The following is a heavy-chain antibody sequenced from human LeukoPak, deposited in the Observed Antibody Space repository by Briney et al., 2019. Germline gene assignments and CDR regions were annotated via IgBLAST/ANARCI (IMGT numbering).Heavy chain of an antibody. CDR1: GYTFSFYW. J-gene: IGHJ4*02. V-gene: IGHV5-51*03. Sequence: GESLKISCKVSGYTFSFYWIGWVRQMPGKGLEWMGIIYPGDSDSRYSPSFQGQVTISVDKSISTAYLQWSSLRASDTAMYYCARSMTTVTPFDYWGQGTLVTVSS. CDR3: ARSMTTVTPFDY. D-gene: IGHD4-17*01. CDR2: IYPGDSDS.